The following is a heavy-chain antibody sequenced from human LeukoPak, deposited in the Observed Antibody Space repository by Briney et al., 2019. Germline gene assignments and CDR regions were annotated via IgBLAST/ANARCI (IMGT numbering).Heavy chain of an antibody. CDR3: VREGDCSSSSCYEFDY. CDR1: GFTFSNYA. CDR2: ISGNSGTT. Sequence: GGSLRLSCAASGFTFSNYAMSWVRQAPGKGLEWVSAISGNSGTTNYADSVKGRFAISRDNSKNTLYLQMNSLRVEDTAVYFCVREGDCSSSSCYEFDYWGQGTLVTVSS. J-gene: IGHJ4*02. D-gene: IGHD2-2*01. V-gene: IGHV3-23*01.